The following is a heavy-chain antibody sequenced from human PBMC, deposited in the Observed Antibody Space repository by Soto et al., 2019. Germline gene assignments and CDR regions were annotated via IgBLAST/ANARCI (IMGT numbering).Heavy chain of an antibody. V-gene: IGHV4-34*01. J-gene: IGHJ4*02. CDR3: ARRRLSGNLVRGAHHEKGFFDY. CDR1: GGSFSGYY. CDR2: INHSGST. D-gene: IGHD3-10*01. Sequence: SETLSLTCAVYGGSFSGYYWSWIRQPPGKGLEWIGEINHSGSTNYNPSLKSRVTISVDTSKNQFSLKLSSVTAADTAVYYCARRRLSGNLVRGAHHEKGFFDYWGQGTLVTVSS.